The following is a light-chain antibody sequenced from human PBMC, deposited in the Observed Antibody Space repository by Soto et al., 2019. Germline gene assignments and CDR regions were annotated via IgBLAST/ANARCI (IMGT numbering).Light chain of an antibody. CDR3: TSFTTSNTLV. V-gene: IGLV2-14*03. CDR1: SNDVGHFNY. J-gene: IGLJ1*01. CDR2: DVS. Sequence: QSVLAQPASVSGSPGQSITISCTGTSNDVGHFNYVSWFQQHPGKAPKLLIFDVSNWPSGVSDRFSGSKSGNTASLTISGLQPEDEADYNCTSFTTSNTLVFGSGTKVTVL.